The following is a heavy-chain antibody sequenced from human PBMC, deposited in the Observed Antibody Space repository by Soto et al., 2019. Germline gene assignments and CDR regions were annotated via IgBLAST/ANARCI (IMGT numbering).Heavy chain of an antibody. D-gene: IGHD2-15*01. J-gene: IGHJ6*03. V-gene: IGHV3-7*01. CDR3: ARTFHGVVAATYMDV. CDR2: IKQDGSEK. Sequence: GGSLRLSCAASGFTFSSYWMSWVRQAPGKGLEWVANIKQDGSEKDYVDSVKGRLTISRGNAKNSLYLQLNSLRAEDTAVYYCARTFHGVVAATYMDVWGKGTTVTVSS. CDR1: GFTFSSYW.